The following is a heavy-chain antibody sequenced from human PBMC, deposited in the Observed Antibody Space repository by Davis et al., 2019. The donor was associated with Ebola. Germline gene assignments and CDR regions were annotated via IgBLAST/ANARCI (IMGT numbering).Heavy chain of an antibody. J-gene: IGHJ6*02. CDR2: INTNTGNP. D-gene: IGHD2-21*02. CDR3: AREPIVVVTATYYYYGMDV. Sequence: ASVPVSCKASGYTFTSYAMNWVRQAPGQGLEWMGWINTNTGNPTYAQGFTGRFVFSLDTSVSTACLQISSLKAEDTAVYYCAREPIVVVTATYYYYGMDVWGQGTTVTVSS. V-gene: IGHV7-4-1*02. CDR1: GYTFTSYA.